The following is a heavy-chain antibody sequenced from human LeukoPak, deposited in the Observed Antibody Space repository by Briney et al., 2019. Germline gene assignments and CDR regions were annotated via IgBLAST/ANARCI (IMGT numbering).Heavy chain of an antibody. Sequence: PSETLSLTCAVSGYSITGGFYWGWIRQFPGKGLEWIGSIYHSGTTYYNPSLKSRVTVTVDTSKNQFSLRLRSVTAADTAVFYCGRSRGYGDYDHWGQGTLVTVSS. V-gene: IGHV4-38-2*01. J-gene: IGHJ5*02. CDR2: IYHSGTT. CDR1: GYSITGGFY. CDR3: GRSRGYGDYDH. D-gene: IGHD4-17*01.